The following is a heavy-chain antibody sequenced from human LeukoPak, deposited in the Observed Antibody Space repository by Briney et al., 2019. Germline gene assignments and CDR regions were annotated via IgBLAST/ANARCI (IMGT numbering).Heavy chain of an antibody. CDR1: GYTFTSYY. CDR3: ASARLDSSGYYTDFDY. CDR2: INPNSGGT. V-gene: IGHV1-2*02. D-gene: IGHD3-22*01. J-gene: IGHJ4*02. Sequence: ASVKVSCKASGYTFTSYYMHWVRQAPGQGLEWMGWINPNSGGTNYAQKFQGRVTMTRDTSISTAYMELSRLRSDDTAVYYRASARLDSSGYYTDFDYWGQGTLVTVSS.